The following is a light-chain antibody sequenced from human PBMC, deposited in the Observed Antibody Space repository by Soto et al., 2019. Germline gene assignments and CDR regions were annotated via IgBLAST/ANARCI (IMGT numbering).Light chain of an antibody. V-gene: IGKV3-20*01. J-gene: IGKJ2*01. CDR3: QQYGSFPLYT. CDR2: GAS. CDR1: QSVSSSY. Sequence: EIVLTQSPGTLSLSPGERATLSCRASQSVSSSYLAWYQQKPGQAPRLLIYGASSRATGIPDRFSGSGSGTDFTLTISRLEPEDFAVYYCQQYGSFPLYTFGQGTKLEIQ.